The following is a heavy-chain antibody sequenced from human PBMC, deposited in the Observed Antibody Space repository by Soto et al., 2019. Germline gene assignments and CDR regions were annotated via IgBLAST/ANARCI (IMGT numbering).Heavy chain of an antibody. J-gene: IGHJ4*02. CDR3: ARERVGSSTKYYFDY. Sequence: SETLSLTCAVYGGSFSGYYWSWIRQPPGKGLEWIGEINHSGSTNYNPSLKSRVTISVDTSKNQFSLKLSSVTAADTAVYYCARERVGSSTKYYFDYWGQGTLVTVSS. V-gene: IGHV4-34*01. D-gene: IGHD5-12*01. CDR2: INHSGST. CDR1: GGSFSGYY.